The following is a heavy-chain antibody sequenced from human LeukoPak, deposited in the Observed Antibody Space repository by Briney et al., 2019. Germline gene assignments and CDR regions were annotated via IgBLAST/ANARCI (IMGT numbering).Heavy chain of an antibody. D-gene: IGHD2-15*01. CDR2: ISAYNGNT. CDR1: GYTFTSYG. J-gene: IGHJ6*02. V-gene: IGHV1-18*01. Sequence: ASVKVSCKASGYTFTSYGISWVRRAPGQGLEWMGWISAYNGNTNYAQKLQGRVTMTTDTSTSTAYMELRSLRSDDTAVYYCARDEEILGPWPRSMDVWGQGTTVTVSS. CDR3: ARDEEILGPWPRSMDV.